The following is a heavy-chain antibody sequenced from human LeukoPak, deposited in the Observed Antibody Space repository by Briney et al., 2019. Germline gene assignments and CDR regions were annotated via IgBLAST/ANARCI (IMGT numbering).Heavy chain of an antibody. CDR1: GFTFSSYW. V-gene: IGHV3-7*03. CDR2: IKQDGGEK. J-gene: IGHJ5*02. CDR3: ASNPPQYYDSSGYYANWFDP. Sequence: GGSLRLSCAASGFTFSSYWMSWVRQAPGKGLEWVANIKQDGGEKYYVDSVKGRFTISRDNAKNSLYLQMNSLRAEDTAVYYCASNPPQYYDSSGYYANWFDPWGPGTLVTVSS. D-gene: IGHD3-22*01.